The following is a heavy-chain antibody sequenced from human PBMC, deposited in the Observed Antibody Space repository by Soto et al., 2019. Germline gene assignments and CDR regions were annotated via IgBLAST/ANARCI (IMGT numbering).Heavy chain of an antibody. CDR1: GFTFSTYA. J-gene: IGHJ4*02. CDR2: IRDDDGIT. D-gene: IGHD6-13*01. V-gene: IGHV3-23*01. CDR3: AKDPCSSWYCKYFEY. Sequence: GGSLRLSCAGSGFTFSTYAMHWVRQTPGKGLEWVAGIRDDDGITLYADSVKGRFTISRDNSKNTLYLQMNSLRAEDTAVYYCAKDPCSSWYCKYFEYWGQGTQVTVSS.